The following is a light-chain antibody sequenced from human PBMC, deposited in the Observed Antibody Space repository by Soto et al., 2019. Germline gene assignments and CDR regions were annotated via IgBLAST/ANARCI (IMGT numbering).Light chain of an antibody. V-gene: IGKV3-20*01. CDR2: GAS. Sequence: DIVLTQSPGTLSLSPGERATISCRASESVIKYLALYQQKPGQAPRLLIHGASSRATGIPDRFSGSGSGTDFTITINSLEPEDFAVYYCKQYSSSPPITFGQVTRLEIK. CDR3: KQYSSSPPIT. J-gene: IGKJ5*01. CDR1: ESVIKY.